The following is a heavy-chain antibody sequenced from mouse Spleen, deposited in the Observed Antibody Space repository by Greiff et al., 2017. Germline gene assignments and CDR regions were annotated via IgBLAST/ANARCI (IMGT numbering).Heavy chain of an antibody. V-gene: IGHV1-81*01. CDR3: ARAPLGDWYFDV. CDR1: GYTSTSYG. D-gene: IGHD4-1*01. J-gene: IGHJ1*01. Sequence: VQLQESGAELARPGASVKLSCKASGYTSTSYGISWVKQRTGQGLEWIGEIYPRSGNTYYNEKFKGKATLTADKSSSTAYMELRSLTSEDSAVYFCARAPLGDWYFDVWGAGTTVTVSS. CDR2: IYPRSGNT.